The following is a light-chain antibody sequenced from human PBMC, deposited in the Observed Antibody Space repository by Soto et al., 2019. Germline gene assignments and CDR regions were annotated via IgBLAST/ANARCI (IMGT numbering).Light chain of an antibody. CDR3: QQSYGTPIT. Sequence: DIQMTQSPSSVSASLGDRVTITCRASQGISSWLAWYQQKPGKAPNLLIYVASSLQSEVPSRFSGSGSGTDFTLTITSLQPEDFATYYCQQSYGTPITFGQGTRLEIK. J-gene: IGKJ5*01. CDR2: VAS. V-gene: IGKV1-12*01. CDR1: QGISSW.